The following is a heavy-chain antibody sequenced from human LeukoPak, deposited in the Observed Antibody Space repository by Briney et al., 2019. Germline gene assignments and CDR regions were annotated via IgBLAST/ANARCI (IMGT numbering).Heavy chain of an antibody. CDR3: ARDDDGSGSDY. V-gene: IGHV4-39*07. J-gene: IGHJ4*02. D-gene: IGHD3-10*01. CDR1: GGSISSSSYY. CDR2: IYYSGST. Sequence: SETLSLTCTVSGGSISSSSYYWGWIRQPPGKGLEWIGSIYYSGSTYYNPSLKSRVTISVDTSKNQFSLKLSSVAAADTAVYYCARDDDGSGSDYWGQGTLVTVSS.